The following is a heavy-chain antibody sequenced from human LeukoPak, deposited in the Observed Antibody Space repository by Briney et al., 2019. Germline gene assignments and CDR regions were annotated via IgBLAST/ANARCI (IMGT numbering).Heavy chain of an antibody. CDR2: IYTSGST. CDR3: ARFRDTGYYMDV. CDR1: GGSISSYY. Sequence: PSETLSLTCTVSGGSISSYYWSWIRQPPGKGLEWIGYIYTSGSTNYNPSLKSRVTTSVDTSKNQFSLKLSSVTAADTAVYYCARFRDTGYYMDVWGKGTTVTVSS. J-gene: IGHJ6*03. V-gene: IGHV4-4*09.